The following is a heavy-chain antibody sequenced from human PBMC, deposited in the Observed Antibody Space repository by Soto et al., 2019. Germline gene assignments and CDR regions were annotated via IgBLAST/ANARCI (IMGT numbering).Heavy chain of an antibody. CDR1: GYTLTELS. D-gene: IGHD7-27*01. CDR2: FDPEDGET. CDR3: ATVLLLTGSSGAFDD. J-gene: IGHJ4*02. V-gene: IGHV1-24*01. Sequence: ASVKVSCKVSGYTLTELSMHWVRQAPGKGLEWMGGFDPEDGETIYAQKFQGRVTMTEDTSTDTAYMELSSLRSEDTAVYYCATVLLLTGSSGAFDDWGQGTLVTVSS.